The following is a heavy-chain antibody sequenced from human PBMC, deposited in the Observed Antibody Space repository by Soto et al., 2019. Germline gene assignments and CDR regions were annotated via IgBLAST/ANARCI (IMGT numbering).Heavy chain of an antibody. D-gene: IGHD2-2*01. J-gene: IGHJ5*02. V-gene: IGHV1-69*08. CDR3: ARDTEEIVVVPAAPGGFDP. CDR2: IIPILGIA. Sequence: QVQLVQSGAEVKKPGSSVKVSCKASGGTFSSYTISWVRQAPGQGLEWMGRIIPILGIANYAQKFQGRVTITADKSTSTAYMELSSLRSEDTAVYYCARDTEEIVVVPAAPGGFDPWGQGTLVTVSS. CDR1: GGTFSSYT.